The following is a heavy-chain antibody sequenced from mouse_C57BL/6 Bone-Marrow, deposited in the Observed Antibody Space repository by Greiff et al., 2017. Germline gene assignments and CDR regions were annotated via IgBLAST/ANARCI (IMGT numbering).Heavy chain of an antibody. CDR3: ARGTTVVATDFDV. CDR1: GYTFTSYW. Sequence: VQLKQPGAELVMPGASVKLSCKASGYTFTSYWMHWVKQRPGQGLEWIGEIDPSDSYTNYNQKFKGKSTLTVDKSSSTAYMQLSSLTSEDSAVYYCARGTTVVATDFDVWGTGTTVTVSS. CDR2: IDPSDSYT. V-gene: IGHV1-69*01. J-gene: IGHJ1*03. D-gene: IGHD1-1*01.